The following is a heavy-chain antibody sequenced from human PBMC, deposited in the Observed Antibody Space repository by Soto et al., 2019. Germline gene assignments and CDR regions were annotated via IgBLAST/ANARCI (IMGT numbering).Heavy chain of an antibody. D-gene: IGHD6-13*01. Sequence: TLSLTCTVSGGSVSSGSYYWSWIRQPPGKGLEWIGYIYYSGSTNYNPSLKSRVTISVDTSKNQFSLKLSSVTAADTAVYYCARGIAAAGYYYYGMDVWGQGTTVTVSS. V-gene: IGHV4-61*01. CDR1: GGSVSSGSYY. CDR2: IYYSGST. CDR3: ARGIAAAGYYYYGMDV. J-gene: IGHJ6*02.